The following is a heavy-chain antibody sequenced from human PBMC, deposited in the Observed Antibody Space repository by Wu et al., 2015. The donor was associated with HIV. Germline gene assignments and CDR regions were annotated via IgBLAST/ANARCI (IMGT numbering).Heavy chain of an antibody. CDR1: GGTFSSDA. D-gene: IGHD5-12*01. CDR2: IIPVFGTT. Sequence: QVQLVQSGAEVKEPGSSVRVSCKASGGTFSSDAVSWVRQAPGQGLEWMGKIIPVFGTTKYAQNFQGRVTISADESTRTVFMELSSLRSDDTAVYYCARPYSGYAYDVLDIWGQGTVVSVSS. V-gene: IGHV1-69*13. CDR3: ARPYSGYAYDVLDI. J-gene: IGHJ3*02.